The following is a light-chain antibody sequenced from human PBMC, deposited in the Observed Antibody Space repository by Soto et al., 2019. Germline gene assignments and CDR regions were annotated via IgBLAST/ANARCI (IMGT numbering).Light chain of an antibody. V-gene: IGKV3-20*01. CDR2: GAS. CDR3: QQYGTSLLT. CDR1: QTVSTSY. Sequence: EIVLTQSPGTLSLSPGERATLSCRASQTVSTSYLAWYQQKPGQAPRLLIYGASYRATGVPDRFTGSGSGTDFTLTISRLEPEDFAVYYCQQYGTSLLTFGGGTKGQI. J-gene: IGKJ4*01.